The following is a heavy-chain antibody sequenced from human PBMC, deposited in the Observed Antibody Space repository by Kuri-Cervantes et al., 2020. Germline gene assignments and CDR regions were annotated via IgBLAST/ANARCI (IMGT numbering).Heavy chain of an antibody. J-gene: IGHJ6*02. CDR2: ISGSGGST. Sequence: GESLKISCAASGFTFSSYAMSWVRQAPGKGLEWVSAISGSGGSTYYADSVKGRFTICRDNSKNTLYLQMNSLRAEDTAVYYCAKRNDYGDYGDHYYYYYGMDVWGQGTTVTVSS. CDR3: AKRNDYGDYGDHYYYYYGMDV. D-gene: IGHD4-17*01. CDR1: GFTFSSYA. V-gene: IGHV3-23*01.